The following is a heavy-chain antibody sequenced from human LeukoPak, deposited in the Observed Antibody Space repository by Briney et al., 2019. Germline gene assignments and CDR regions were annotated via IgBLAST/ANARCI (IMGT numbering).Heavy chain of an antibody. CDR3: ARGGRGYSYGTFDY. V-gene: IGHV1-8*01. CDR2: MSASSGNT. D-gene: IGHD5-18*01. Sequence: ASVKVSCKASGYTFTNYDINWVRQATGQGLEWLGWMSASSGNTGYAQKFQGRVSMTRATSITTAYLELSSLTFEDTAVYYCARGGRGYSYGTFDYWGQGTLVTVSS. CDR1: GYTFTNYD. J-gene: IGHJ4*02.